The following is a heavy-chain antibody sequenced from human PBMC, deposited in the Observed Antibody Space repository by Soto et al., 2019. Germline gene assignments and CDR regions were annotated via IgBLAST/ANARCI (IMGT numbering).Heavy chain of an antibody. V-gene: IGHV4-30-4*01. J-gene: IGHJ4*02. CDR1: GASIYNGGYF. D-gene: IGHD1-1*01. Sequence: SETLSLTCSVSGASIYNGGYFWSWIRQSPGKGLEWIGYIYYSGSPYYNPSLKSRVTISVDTSKNQFSLKLSSVTAADTAVYYCARVYATGTTPDYFDYWGQGTLVTVSS. CDR3: ARVYATGTTPDYFDY. CDR2: IYYSGSP.